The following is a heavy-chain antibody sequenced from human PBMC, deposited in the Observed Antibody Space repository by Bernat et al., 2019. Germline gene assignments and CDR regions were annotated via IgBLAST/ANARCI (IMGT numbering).Heavy chain of an antibody. CDR2: IRYDGSKK. CDR3: AKSVYSSDNYGMDV. Sequence: QVHLVESGGCVVQPGGSLRLSCAASGFTFSSFGMHWVRQAPGKGLEWVALIRYDGSKKYYADSVKGQVTISRDNSKNMLYLQMNSLRAEDTAVYYCAKSVYSSDNYGMDVWGQGTTVTVSS. J-gene: IGHJ6*02. D-gene: IGHD6-19*01. CDR1: GFTFSSFG. V-gene: IGHV3-30*02.